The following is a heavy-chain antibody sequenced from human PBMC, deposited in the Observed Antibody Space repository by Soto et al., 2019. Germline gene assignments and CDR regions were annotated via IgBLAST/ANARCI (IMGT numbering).Heavy chain of an antibody. J-gene: IGHJ4*02. CDR1: GYTFSNYL. V-gene: IGHV1-3*01. Sequence: QVQLVQSGAEVKKPGASVKVSCKASGYTFSNYLLHWVRQAPGQGLEWMGWINAGNGHTKYSQKFQGRVTFTRDTSATTAYIELSSLRSEDTAVYYCTSSSSGSGSYYWGQGTLVTVSS. CDR2: INAGNGHT. CDR3: TSSSSGSGSYY. D-gene: IGHD3-10*01.